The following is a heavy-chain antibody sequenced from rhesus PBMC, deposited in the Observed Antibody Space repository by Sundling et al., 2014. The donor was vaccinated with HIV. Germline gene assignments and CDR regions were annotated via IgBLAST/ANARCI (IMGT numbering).Heavy chain of an antibody. D-gene: IGHD3-9*01. V-gene: IGHV4-93*01. Sequence: QVQLQESGPAVVKPSETLSLTCTVSGGSIRSSNWWHWIRQSPGKGLEWIGYIYGGKIASTNYNPSLKNRVTISKDTSKNQFSLKLTSVTAADTAVYYCARDGGYPYEYFEFWGQGALVTV. CDR2: IYGGKIAST. CDR1: GGSIRSSNW. CDR3: ARDGGYPYEYFEF. J-gene: IGHJ1*01.